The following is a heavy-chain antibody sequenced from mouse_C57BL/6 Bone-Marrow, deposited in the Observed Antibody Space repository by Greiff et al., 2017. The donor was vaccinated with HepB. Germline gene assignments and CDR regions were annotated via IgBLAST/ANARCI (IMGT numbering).Heavy chain of an antibody. CDR1: GFTFSDYG. Sequence: DVHLVESGGGLVKPGGSLKLSCAASGFTFSDYGMHWVRQAPEKGLEWVAYISSGSSTIYYADTVKGRFTISRDNAKNTLFLQMTSLRSEDTAMYYCASTSYYSNYGDYWGQGTTLTVSS. V-gene: IGHV5-17*01. D-gene: IGHD2-5*01. CDR2: ISSGSSTI. J-gene: IGHJ2*01. CDR3: ASTSYYSNYGDY.